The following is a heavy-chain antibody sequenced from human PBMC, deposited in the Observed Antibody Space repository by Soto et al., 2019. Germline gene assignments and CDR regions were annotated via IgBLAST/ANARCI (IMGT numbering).Heavy chain of an antibody. CDR1: GFIFSDYD. V-gene: IGHV3-48*03. CDR2: ISRTAGTK. J-gene: IGHJ4*02. CDR3: AREERGGYSADF. Sequence: EVQLVESGGGLVQPGGSRRLSCAASGFIFSDYDMNWVRQAPGKGLEWVSYISRTAGTKYYADSVKGRFTISRDNVNNSLFLEMNSLRAEDTAVYYCAREERGGYSADFWGQGTLVTVYS. D-gene: IGHD1-26*01.